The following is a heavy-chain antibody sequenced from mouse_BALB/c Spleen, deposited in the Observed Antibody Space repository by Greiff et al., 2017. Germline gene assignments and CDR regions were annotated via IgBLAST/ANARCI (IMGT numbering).Heavy chain of an antibody. J-gene: IGHJ3*01. CDR2: IYPGDGDT. CDR1: GYAFSSSW. V-gene: IGHV1-82*01. Sequence: QVQLQQSGPELVKPGASVKISCKASGYAFSSSWMNWVKQRPGQGLEWIGRIYPGDGDTNYNGKFKGKATLTADKSSSTAYMQLSSLTSVDSAVYFCVPIYYDYDGFAYWGQGTLVTVSA. D-gene: IGHD2-4*01. CDR3: VPIYYDYDGFAY.